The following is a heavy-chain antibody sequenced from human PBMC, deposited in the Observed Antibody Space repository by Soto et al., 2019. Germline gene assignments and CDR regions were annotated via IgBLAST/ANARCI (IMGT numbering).Heavy chain of an antibody. CDR3: ARDHKGGYYYYGMDV. CDR1: GFTFSSYG. J-gene: IGHJ6*02. Sequence: SLRLSCAASGFTFSSYGMNWVRQAPGKGLEWVSYISSSGSTIYYADSVKGRFTISRDNAKNSLYLQMNSLRAEDTAVYYCARDHKGGYYYYGMDVWGQGTTVTVSS. V-gene: IGHV3-48*03. CDR2: ISSSGSTI.